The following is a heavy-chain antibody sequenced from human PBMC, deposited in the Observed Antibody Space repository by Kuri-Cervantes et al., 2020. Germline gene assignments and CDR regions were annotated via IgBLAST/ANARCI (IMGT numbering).Heavy chain of an antibody. CDR3: AREWTGTTFFFSFAAFDI. CDR1: GFIFSSYG. D-gene: IGHD1-1*01. CDR2: IWCDGSSK. Sequence: GESLKISCAASGFIFSSYGMHWVRQAPGKGLEWVAVIWCDGSSKYSADSVKGRFTISRDNSKNTLYLQMNSLRAEDTAVYYCAREWTGTTFFFSFAAFDIWGQGTMVTVSS. V-gene: IGHV3-33*01. J-gene: IGHJ3*02.